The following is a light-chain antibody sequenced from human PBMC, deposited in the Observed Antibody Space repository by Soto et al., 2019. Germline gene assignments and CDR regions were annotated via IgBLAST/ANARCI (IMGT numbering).Light chain of an antibody. V-gene: IGLV2-14*01. J-gene: IGLJ7*01. Sequence: QSVLTQPASVSGSPGQSITISCTGTDSDVGGYNYVSWYQQHPGKAPKLMIYGVSNRPSGVSNRFSGSKSGNTASVTISGLEAEDEDKSDCSSFRCGNSTHVLFGAGTQLTVL. CDR2: GVS. CDR1: DSDVGGYNY. CDR3: SSFRCGNSTHVL.